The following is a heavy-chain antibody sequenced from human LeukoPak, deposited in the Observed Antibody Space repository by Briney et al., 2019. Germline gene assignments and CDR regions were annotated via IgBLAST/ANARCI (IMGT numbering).Heavy chain of an antibody. D-gene: IGHD3-10*01. CDR1: GGSFSGYH. CDR2: INHSGST. J-gene: IGHJ5*02. CDR3: AGYYYGSGSYFWFDP. Sequence: SETLSLTCAVYGGSFSGYHWGWIRQPPGKGLEWIGEINHSGSTNYNPSLKSRVTISVDTSKNQFSLKLSSVTAADTAVYYCAGYYYGSGSYFWFDPWGQGTLVTVSS. V-gene: IGHV4-34*01.